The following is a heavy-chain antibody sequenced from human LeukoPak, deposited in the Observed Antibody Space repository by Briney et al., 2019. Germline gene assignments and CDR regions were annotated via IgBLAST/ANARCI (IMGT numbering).Heavy chain of an antibody. D-gene: IGHD6-19*01. V-gene: IGHV1-69*13. J-gene: IGHJ4*02. CDR3: ARPGDGSGWYWVFDY. CDR2: IIPIFGTA. CDR1: GGTFSSYA. Sequence: ASVKVSCKASGGTFSSYAISWVRQAPGQGLEWMGGIIPIFGTANYAQKFQGRVTITADESTSTAYMELSSLRSEDTAVYYCARPGDGSGWYWVFDYWGRGTLVTVSS.